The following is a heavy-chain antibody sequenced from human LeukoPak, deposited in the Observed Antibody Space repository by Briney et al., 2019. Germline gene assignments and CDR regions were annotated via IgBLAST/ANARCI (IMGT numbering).Heavy chain of an antibody. CDR1: GFTFSSYW. Sequence: GGSLRLSCAASGFTFSSYWMHWVRQAPGKGLVWVSTINGDGSSTNYADSVKGRFTISRDNAKNTLYLQMNSLRAEDTAMCYCARELIGANSFWGQGTLVTVSS. V-gene: IGHV3-74*01. CDR2: INGDGSST. J-gene: IGHJ4*02. D-gene: IGHD3-16*01. CDR3: ARELIGANSF.